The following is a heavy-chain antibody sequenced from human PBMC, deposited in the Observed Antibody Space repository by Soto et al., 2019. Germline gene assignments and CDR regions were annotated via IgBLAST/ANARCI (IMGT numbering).Heavy chain of an antibody. Sequence: EVQLVETGGGLIQPGGSLRLSCAASGFTVSSNYMSWVRQAPGKGLEWVSVIYSGGSTYYADSVKGRFTTSRDNSKNTLYLQMNSLRAEDTAVYYCATSMSTAVAVAGAFDYWGQGTLVTVSS. CDR2: IYSGGST. D-gene: IGHD6-19*01. J-gene: IGHJ4*02. CDR1: GFTVSSNY. CDR3: ATSMSTAVAVAGAFDY. V-gene: IGHV3-53*02.